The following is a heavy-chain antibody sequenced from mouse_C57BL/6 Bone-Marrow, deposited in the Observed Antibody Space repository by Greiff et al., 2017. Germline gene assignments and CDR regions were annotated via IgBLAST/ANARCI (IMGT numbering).Heavy chain of an antibody. Sequence: EVMLVESGGGLVKPGGSLKLSCAASGFTFSSYAMSWVRQTPEKRLEWVATISDGGSYTYYPANVKGRFTISRDNAKNNLYLQMSHLKSEDTAMYYCARDGVAYWGQGTLVTVSA. CDR3: ARDGVAY. CDR1: GFTFSSYA. J-gene: IGHJ3*01. V-gene: IGHV5-4*01. CDR2: ISDGGSYT.